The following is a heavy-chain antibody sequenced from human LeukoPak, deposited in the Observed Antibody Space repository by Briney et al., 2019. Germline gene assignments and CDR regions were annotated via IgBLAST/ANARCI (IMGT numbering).Heavy chain of an antibody. V-gene: IGHV3-30*04. Sequence: PGGSLRLSCAASGFIFSNFAMSWVRQAPGKGLEWVAVILYDGTMKYYGDSVKGRFTISRDNSNNMLYLQMNSLRPEDTAVYFCARDIRGPTGFDSSGRDTLDYWGQGTLVTVSS. D-gene: IGHD3-22*01. CDR1: GFIFSNFA. CDR3: ARDIRGPTGFDSSGRDTLDY. CDR2: ILYDGTMK. J-gene: IGHJ4*02.